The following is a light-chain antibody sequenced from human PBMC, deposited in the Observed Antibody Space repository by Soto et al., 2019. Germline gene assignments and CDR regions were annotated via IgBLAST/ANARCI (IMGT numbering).Light chain of an antibody. J-gene: IGKJ4*01. V-gene: IGKV1-33*01. CDR2: AAS. CDR1: QDISNY. Sequence: DIQMTQSPSSLSASVGDRVTITCQASQDISNYINWYQQKPGKAPQLLIYAASNLETGVPSRFSGSGSGTDFTLSISSLQPGDLGTYFCHQYDDLPLTFGGGTKVELK. CDR3: HQYDDLPLT.